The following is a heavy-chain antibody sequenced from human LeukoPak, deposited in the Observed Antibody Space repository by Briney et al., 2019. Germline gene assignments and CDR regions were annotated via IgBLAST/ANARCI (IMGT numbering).Heavy chain of an antibody. Sequence: GGSLRLSCAASGFTFGNYAMNWVRQAPGKGLEWLSYIRGGGAVTRYSDSVKGRFTISRDNSKNTLYLQMNHLRAEDTAIYYCAKCSASYYNDAFDIWGRGTMVTVSS. D-gene: IGHD3-10*02. V-gene: IGHV3-23*01. J-gene: IGHJ3*02. CDR1: GFTFGNYA. CDR2: IRGGGAVT. CDR3: AKCSASYYNDAFDI.